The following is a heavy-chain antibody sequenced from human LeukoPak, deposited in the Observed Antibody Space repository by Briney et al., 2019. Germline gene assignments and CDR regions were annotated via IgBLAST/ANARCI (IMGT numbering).Heavy chain of an antibody. D-gene: IGHD2-2*01. Sequence: SETLSLTCTVSGGSISSYYWSWIRQPPGKGLEWIGYIYYSGSTNYNPSLKSLVTISVDTSKNQFSLKLSSVTAADTAVYYCARGRCSSTSCYSDYWGQGTLVTVSS. CDR2: IYYSGST. V-gene: IGHV4-59*01. CDR1: GGSISSYY. CDR3: ARGRCSSTSCYSDY. J-gene: IGHJ4*02.